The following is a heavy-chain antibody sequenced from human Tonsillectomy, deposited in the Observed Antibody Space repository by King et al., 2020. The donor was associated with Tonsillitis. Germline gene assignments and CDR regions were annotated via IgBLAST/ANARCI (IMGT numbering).Heavy chain of an antibody. J-gene: IGHJ6*01. CDR1: GFTFSTYG. CDR2: ISYDGSNE. CDR3: TLLQEHL. Sequence: QVQLVESGGGVVQPGRSLRLSCAASGFTFSTYGMHWVRQAPGKGLEWVAVISYDGSNEYYADSVKGRFTTSRNNAKNTLYLQMNSLHQGPIGLPPGTLLQEHLWG. V-gene: IGHV3-30*03.